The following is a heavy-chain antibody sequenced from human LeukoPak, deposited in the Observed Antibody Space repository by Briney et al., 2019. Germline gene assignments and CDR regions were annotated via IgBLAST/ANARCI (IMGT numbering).Heavy chain of an antibody. D-gene: IGHD2-21*02. CDR2: IKQDGSEK. CDR1: GFTFSGYW. Sequence: GGSLRLSCAASGFTFSGYWMSWVRQAPGKGLEWVANIKQDGSEKYYVDSVKGRFTISRDNAKNSLYLQMNSLRAEDTAVYYCARDVAYCGGDCYPFDYWGQGTLVTVSS. CDR3: ARDVAYCGGDCYPFDY. V-gene: IGHV3-7*01. J-gene: IGHJ4*02.